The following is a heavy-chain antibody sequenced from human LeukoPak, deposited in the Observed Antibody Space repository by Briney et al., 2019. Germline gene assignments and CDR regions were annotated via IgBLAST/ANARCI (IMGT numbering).Heavy chain of an antibody. V-gene: IGHV3-30*02. J-gene: IGHJ6*03. CDR1: GLTFSSYG. CDR2: IRYDGSNK. D-gene: IGHD3-16*01. Sequence: GGSLRLSCAASGLTFSSYGMHWVRQAPGKGLEWVAFIRYDGSNKYYADSVKGRFTISRDNSKNTLYLQMNSLRAEDTAVYYCAKVRRRLPRFSDYYYSMDVWGKGTTVTVSS. CDR3: AKVRRRLPRFSDYYYSMDV.